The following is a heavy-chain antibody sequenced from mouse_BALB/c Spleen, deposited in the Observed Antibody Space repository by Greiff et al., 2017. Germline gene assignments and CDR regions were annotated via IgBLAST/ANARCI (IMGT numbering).Heavy chain of an antibody. V-gene: IGHV14-3*02. D-gene: IGHD1-2*01. CDR3: ARGLRPFDY. J-gene: IGHJ2*01. CDR2: IDPANGNT. CDR1: GFNIKDTY. Sequence: VTLKESGAELVKPGASVKLSCTASGFNIKDTYMHWVKQRPEQGLEWIGRIDPANGNTKYDPKFQGKATITADTSSNTAYLQLSSLTSEDTAVYYCARGLRPFDYWGQGTTLTVSS.